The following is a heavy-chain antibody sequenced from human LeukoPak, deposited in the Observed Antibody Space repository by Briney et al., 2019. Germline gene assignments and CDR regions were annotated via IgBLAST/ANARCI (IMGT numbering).Heavy chain of an antibody. CDR3: VRVGYRYVINDWSRTGLGAYPTKYYYHMDV. V-gene: IGHV4-34*01. CDR1: GGSFSDYY. Sequence: SETLYLTCAVYGGSFSDYYWGWIRQPPGKGLEWIGEIDPSGSTNYSPSLKSRVTISVDTSKNQFSLKLSSVAAADTAVYFCVRVGYRYVINDWSRTGLGAYPTKYYYHMDVWDKGATVTVSS. D-gene: IGHD5-18*01. CDR2: IDPSGST. J-gene: IGHJ6*03.